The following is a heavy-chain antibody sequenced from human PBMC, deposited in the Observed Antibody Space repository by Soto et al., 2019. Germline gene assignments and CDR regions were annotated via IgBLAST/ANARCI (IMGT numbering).Heavy chain of an antibody. CDR3: ARAGVRGYSYGYDSWRQSWFDP. CDR1: GYTFTSYG. Sequence: ASVKVSCKASGYTFTSYGISWVRQAPGQGLEWMGWISAYNGNTNYAQKLQGRVTMTTDTSTSTAYMELRSLRSDDTAVYYCARAGVRGYSYGYDSWRQSWFDPWGQGTLVTVSS. D-gene: IGHD5-18*01. J-gene: IGHJ5*02. CDR2: ISAYNGNT. V-gene: IGHV1-18*01.